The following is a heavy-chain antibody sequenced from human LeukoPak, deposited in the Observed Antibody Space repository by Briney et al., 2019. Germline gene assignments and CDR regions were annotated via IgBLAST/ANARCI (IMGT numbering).Heavy chain of an antibody. Sequence: SETLSLTCAVSGGSISSNSYYWGWIRQPPGKGLEWIGSIYYSGSTYYNPSLKDRVTMSADTSRNHVSLTLNSVTAADTAVYYCARDSGTTGEVKFDPWGQGTLVTVSS. CDR2: IYYSGST. V-gene: IGHV4-39*07. J-gene: IGHJ5*02. CDR1: GGSISSNSYY. CDR3: ARDSGTTGEVKFDP. D-gene: IGHD3-10*01.